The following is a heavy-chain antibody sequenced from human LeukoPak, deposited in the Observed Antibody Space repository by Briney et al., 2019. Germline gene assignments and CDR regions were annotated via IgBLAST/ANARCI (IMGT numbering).Heavy chain of an antibody. J-gene: IGHJ5*02. Sequence: PSQTLSLTCAVSGGSISSGGYSWSWIRQPPGKGLEWIGEINHSGSTNYNPSLKSRVTISVDTSKNQFSLKLSSVTAADTAVYYCARVDVVVPAANGFDPWGQGTLVTVSS. D-gene: IGHD2-2*01. CDR3: ARVDVVVPAANGFDP. CDR2: INHSGST. V-gene: IGHV4-30-2*01. CDR1: GGSISSGGYS.